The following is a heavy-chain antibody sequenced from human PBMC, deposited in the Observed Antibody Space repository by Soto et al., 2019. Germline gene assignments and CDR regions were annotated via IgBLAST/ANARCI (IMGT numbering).Heavy chain of an antibody. CDR2: ISGSGGST. V-gene: IGHV3-23*01. CDR1: VFTFSSYA. D-gene: IGHD5-12*01. CDR3: AKDNSGYPPSPYGMDV. Sequence: GWSLRLSCASSVFTFSSYAMSWVRQAPGKGLEWVSAISGSGGSTYYADSVKGRFTISRDNSKNTLYLQMNSLRAEDTAVYYCAKDNSGYPPSPYGMDVWGQGTTVTVSS. J-gene: IGHJ6*02.